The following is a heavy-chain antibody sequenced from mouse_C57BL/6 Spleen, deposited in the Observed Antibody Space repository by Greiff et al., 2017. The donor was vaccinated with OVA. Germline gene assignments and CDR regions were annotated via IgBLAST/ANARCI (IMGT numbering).Heavy chain of an antibody. V-gene: IGHV7-3*01. CDR2: IRNKANGYTT. J-gene: IGHJ2*01. CDR1: GFTLTDYY. Sequence: EVMLVESGGGLVQPGGSLSLSCAASGFTLTDYYMSWVRQPPGKALEWLGFIRNKANGYTTEYSASVQGRFTSSRDNSQIILYLQMNAVRAEDIATYYCASYYYGSCYFDHWGQGTTLTVSS. CDR3: ASYYYGSCYFDH. D-gene: IGHD1-1*01.